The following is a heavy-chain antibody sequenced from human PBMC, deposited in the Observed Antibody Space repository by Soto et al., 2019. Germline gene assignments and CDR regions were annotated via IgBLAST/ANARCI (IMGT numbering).Heavy chain of an antibody. CDR2: ISSSSSYI. CDR1: GFTFSSYS. J-gene: IGHJ3*02. CDR3: ARGTPTVTPSSFDI. D-gene: IGHD4-17*01. Sequence: GSLRLSCAASGFTFSSYSMNWVRQAPGKGLEWVSSISSSSSYIYYADSVKGRFTISRDNAKNSLYLQMNSLRAEDTAVYYCARGTPTVTPSSFDIWGQGTMVTVSS. V-gene: IGHV3-21*01.